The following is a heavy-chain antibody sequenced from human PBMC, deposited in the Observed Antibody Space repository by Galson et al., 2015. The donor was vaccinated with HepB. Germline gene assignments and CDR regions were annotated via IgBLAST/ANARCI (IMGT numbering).Heavy chain of an antibody. CDR3: VREYGPVDYFDY. CDR2: IYSGGST. Sequence: SLRLSCAASGFPVSGNYMNWVRQAPGKGLEWVSVIYSGGSTYYADSVEGRFTISRDNSKNTLYLQMNSLRAEDTAVYYCVREYGPVDYFDYWGQGTLVTVSS. J-gene: IGHJ4*02. D-gene: IGHD4-23*01. CDR1: GFPVSGNY. V-gene: IGHV3-66*01.